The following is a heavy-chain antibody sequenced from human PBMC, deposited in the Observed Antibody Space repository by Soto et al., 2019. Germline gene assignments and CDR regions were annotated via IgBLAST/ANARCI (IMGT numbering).Heavy chain of an antibody. J-gene: IGHJ6*02. CDR1: GFTFGDYA. CDR2: VRSKAYGGTT. CDR3: ARYTYTSRYSYYGMDV. V-gene: IGHV3-49*03. D-gene: IGHD6-13*01. Sequence: TGGSLRLSCTTSGFTFGDYAMSWFRQAPGKGLEWVGVVRSKAYGGTTDYAASVKGRFDISRDDSKSIAYLQMNSVTTEDTAVYFCARYTYTSRYSYYGMDVWGHGXTVTVSS.